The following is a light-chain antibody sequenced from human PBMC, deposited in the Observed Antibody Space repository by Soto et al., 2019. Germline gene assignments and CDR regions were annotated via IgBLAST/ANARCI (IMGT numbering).Light chain of an antibody. CDR2: GAS. V-gene: IGKV1-39*01. CDR3: QQCFSTLPLT. Sequence: DIQMTQSPSSLSASVGDRVTITCRASQSISTFLNWYQQKPGKAPKLLIYGASNLESGVPSRFSGSGSRTDFTLTISSLQPEDFATYYCQQCFSTLPLTFGGGTKVEIK. J-gene: IGKJ4*01. CDR1: QSISTF.